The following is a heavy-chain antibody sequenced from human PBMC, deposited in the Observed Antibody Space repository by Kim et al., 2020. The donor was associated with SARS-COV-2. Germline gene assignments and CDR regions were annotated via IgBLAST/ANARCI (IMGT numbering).Heavy chain of an antibody. J-gene: IGHJ4*02. V-gene: IGHV3-7*03. D-gene: IGHD2-8*02. Sequence: GGSPRLSCAASGFTFSNYWMSWVRQAPGKGLEWVANIKQGGTVKYYVDSVKGRFTISRDNAKNSLYLQMNSLRAEDTAVYYCARVRRCSGGSCQVLGYYFDYWGQGTLVTVSS. CDR2: IKQGGTVK. CDR3: ARVRRCSGGSCQVLGYYFDY. CDR1: GFTFSNYW.